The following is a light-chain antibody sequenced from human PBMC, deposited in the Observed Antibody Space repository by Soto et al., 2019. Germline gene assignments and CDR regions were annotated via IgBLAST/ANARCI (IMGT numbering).Light chain of an antibody. CDR2: HAS. CDR1: QSIGTH. Sequence: EIVLTQSPFTLSLSPGERATLSCRASQSIGTHLAWYQQKPDQAPRLLIYHASNMATGIPARFSGSGSGTDFTLTISSLEPEDFAVYYCQQRSGWTRTFGQGTKVEVK. CDR3: QQRSGWTRT. V-gene: IGKV3-11*01. J-gene: IGKJ1*01.